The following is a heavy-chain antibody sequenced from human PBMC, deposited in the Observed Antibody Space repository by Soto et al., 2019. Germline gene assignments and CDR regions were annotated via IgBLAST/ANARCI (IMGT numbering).Heavy chain of an antibody. CDR3: ARGSWDDVSGHYYMDV. Sequence: SQTLSLTCAISGDSVSSNRAGWDLVRQTPSRGLEWPGRTYYKSKWFNNYAVSVKSRITINPDTSQNQFSLQLDSVTPEDTAVYYCARGSWDDVSGHYYMDVWGKGTTVTVS. J-gene: IGHJ6*03. V-gene: IGHV6-1*01. D-gene: IGHD5-12*01. CDR1: GDSVSSNRAG. CDR2: TYYKSKWFN.